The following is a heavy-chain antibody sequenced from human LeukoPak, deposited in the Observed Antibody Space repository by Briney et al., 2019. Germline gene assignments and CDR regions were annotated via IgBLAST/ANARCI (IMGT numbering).Heavy chain of an antibody. J-gene: IGHJ4*02. CDR3: ARRLVGTPDYFDY. CDR1: GFSFRSYT. V-gene: IGHV3-21*01. Sequence: GGSLRLSCAASGFSFRSYTINWVRQAPGKGLEWVSSISSSGSLIYYADSVRGRFTVSRDNAKNSLYLQMNSLRAEDTAVYYCARRLVGTPDYFDYWGQGTLVTVSS. D-gene: IGHD4-23*01. CDR2: ISSSGSLI.